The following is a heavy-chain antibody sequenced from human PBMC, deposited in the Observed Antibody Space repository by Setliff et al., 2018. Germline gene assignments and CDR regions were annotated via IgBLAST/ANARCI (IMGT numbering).Heavy chain of an antibody. CDR2: INSDGTNT. CDR1: GFTFSSYW. Sequence: GGSLRLSCAASGFTFSSYWMHWVRQAPGKGLVWVSRINSDGTNTNYADSVKGRFTISRDNSKNTLYLQMNSLRPEDTAVYYCARTCSGSGCYAGLESWGQGTPVTVSS. CDR3: ARTCSGSGCYAGLES. J-gene: IGHJ4*02. V-gene: IGHV3-74*01. D-gene: IGHD2-15*01.